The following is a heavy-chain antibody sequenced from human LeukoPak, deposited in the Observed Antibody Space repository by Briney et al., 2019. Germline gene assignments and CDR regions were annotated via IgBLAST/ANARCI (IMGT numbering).Heavy chain of an antibody. J-gene: IGHJ4*02. Sequence: ASVKVSHKASGYTFTSYGISWVRQAPGQGLEWMGWISAYNGNTNYAQKLQGRVTMTTDTSTSTAYMELRSLRSDDTAVYYCARGSYVWGSYRPEANFDFDYWGEGTVVTVSS. V-gene: IGHV1-18*01. CDR3: ARGSYVWGSYRPEANFDFDY. CDR2: ISAYNGNT. D-gene: IGHD3-16*02. CDR1: GYTFTSYG.